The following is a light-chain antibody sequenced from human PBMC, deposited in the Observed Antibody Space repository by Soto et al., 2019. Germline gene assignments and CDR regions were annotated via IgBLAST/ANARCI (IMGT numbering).Light chain of an antibody. CDR1: ESLVDSEGNTY. CDR2: KIS. CDR3: MQATHFPWT. J-gene: IGKJ1*01. Sequence: IVLTQTPLSSAVSLGQPASISCRSSESLVDSEGNTYLSWLHQRPGQPPRLLLYKISNRLSGVPDRFSGRGAVTDFTLRISRVEAEDVGLYFCMQATHFPWTFGQGTRVDIK. V-gene: IGKV2-24*01.